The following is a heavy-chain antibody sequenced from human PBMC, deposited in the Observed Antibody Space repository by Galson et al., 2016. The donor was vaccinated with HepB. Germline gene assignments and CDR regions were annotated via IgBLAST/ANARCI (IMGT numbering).Heavy chain of an antibody. V-gene: IGHV3-23*01. J-gene: IGHJ4*02. CDR1: GFSFSRRA. Sequence: SLRLSCAASGFSFSRRAMNWVRQAPGKGLEGVSSISGSGDITYSADSVKDRFTISRDNSKSTLYLQMNSLRVEDTAVYYCAESEVVVVAAHQVWGQGTLVTVAS. CDR3: AESEVVVVAAHQV. D-gene: IGHD2-15*01. CDR2: ISGSGDIT.